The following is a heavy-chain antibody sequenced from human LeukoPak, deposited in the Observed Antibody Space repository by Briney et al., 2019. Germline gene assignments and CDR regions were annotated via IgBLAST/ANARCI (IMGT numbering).Heavy chain of an antibody. Sequence: SETLSLTCTVSGGSISSYYWSWIRQPPGKGLEWIGYIYYSGSTNYNPSLKSRVTISVDTSKNQFSLKLSSVTAADTAVYYCARGNLIGVVVVAATYWGQGTLVTVSS. CDR3: ARGNLIGVVVVAATY. J-gene: IGHJ4*02. D-gene: IGHD2-15*01. V-gene: IGHV4-59*01. CDR1: GGSISSYY. CDR2: IYYSGST.